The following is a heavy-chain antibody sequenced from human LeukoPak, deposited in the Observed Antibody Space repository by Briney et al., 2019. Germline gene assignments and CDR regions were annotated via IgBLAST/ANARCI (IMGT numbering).Heavy chain of an antibody. J-gene: IGHJ5*02. CDR2: IYTSGST. CDR1: GGSISSYY. D-gene: IGHD2-15*01. Sequence: SETLSLTCTVSGGSISSYYWSWIRQPAGKGLEWIGRIYTSGSTNYNPSLKSRVTMSADTSKNQFSLKLSSVTAADTAVYYCARDLCSGGSCYSKYNWFDPWGQGTLVTVSS. V-gene: IGHV4-4*07. CDR3: ARDLCSGGSCYSKYNWFDP.